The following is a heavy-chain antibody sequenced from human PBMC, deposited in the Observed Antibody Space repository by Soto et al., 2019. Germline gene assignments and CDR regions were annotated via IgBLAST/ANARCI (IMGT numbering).Heavy chain of an antibody. D-gene: IGHD1-1*01. CDR2: ICYSGGT. CDR1: GGSISSGGYY. V-gene: IGHV4-31*03. J-gene: IGHJ3*02. Sequence: PSETLSLTCTVSGGSISSGGYYWSWIRQHPGKGLEWIGYICYSGGTYYNPSLKSRVTISVDTSKNQFSLKMSSVTAADTALYYCARVERGTATTVVDAFDIWGPGTMVTVSS. CDR3: ARVERGTATTVVDAFDI.